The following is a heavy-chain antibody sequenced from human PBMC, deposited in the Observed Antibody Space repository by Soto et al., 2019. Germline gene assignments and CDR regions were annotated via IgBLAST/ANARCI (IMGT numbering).Heavy chain of an antibody. Sequence: GKGLEWVSAISGSGCSTYYADSVKGRFTISRENSKNTLYLKMNSLRDEDTAVYYCAKNIAEAGTCGYWGHAILV. J-gene: IGHJ4*01. V-gene: IGHV3-23*01. CDR2: ISGSGCST. D-gene: IGHD6-13*01. CDR3: AKNIAEAGTCGY.